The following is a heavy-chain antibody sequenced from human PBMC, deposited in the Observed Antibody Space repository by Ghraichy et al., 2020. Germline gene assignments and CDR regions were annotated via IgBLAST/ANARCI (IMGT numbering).Heavy chain of an antibody. CDR1: GFTFSSYS. J-gene: IGHJ5*02. CDR3: ARELVAARPA. CDR2: ISSSSSYI. Sequence: LSLTCAASGFTFSSYSMNWVHQAPGKGLEWVSSISSSSSYIYYADSVKGRFTISRDNAKNSLYLQMNSLRAEDTAVYYCARELVAARPAWGQGTLVTVSS. D-gene: IGHD6-6*01. V-gene: IGHV3-21*01.